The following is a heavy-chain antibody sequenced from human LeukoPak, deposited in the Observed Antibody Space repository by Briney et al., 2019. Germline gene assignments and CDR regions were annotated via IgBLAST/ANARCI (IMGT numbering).Heavy chain of an antibody. J-gene: IGHJ3*02. D-gene: IGHD3-9*01. CDR1: GGSISSYY. CDR3: ARALVPYYDILTGYYKHPIDAFDI. CDR2: IYTSVST. Sequence: TSETLSLTCTVSGGSISSYYWSWIRQPAGKGLEWIGRIYTSVSTNYNLSLKSRVTMSVDTSKNQFSLKLSSVTAADTAVYYCARALVPYYDILTGYYKHPIDAFDIWGQGTKVTVSS. V-gene: IGHV4-4*07.